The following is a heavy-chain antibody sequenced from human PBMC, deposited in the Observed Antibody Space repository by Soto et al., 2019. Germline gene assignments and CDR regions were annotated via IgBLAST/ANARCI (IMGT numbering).Heavy chain of an antibody. Sequence: SETLSLTCAVYGGSFSGYYWSWIRQPPGKGLEWIGEINHSGSTNYNPSLKSRVTISVDTSKNQFSLKLSSVTAADTAVYYCARGRTTVTRFDYWGQGTLVTV. CDR3: ARGRTTVTRFDY. CDR2: INHSGST. CDR1: GGSFSGYY. V-gene: IGHV4-34*01. D-gene: IGHD4-17*01. J-gene: IGHJ4*02.